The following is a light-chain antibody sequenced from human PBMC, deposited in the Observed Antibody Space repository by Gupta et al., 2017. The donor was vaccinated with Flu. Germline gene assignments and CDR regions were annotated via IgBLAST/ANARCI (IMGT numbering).Light chain of an antibody. CDR1: QSISSW. CDR2: KAS. V-gene: IGKV1-5*03. Sequence: DIQMTQSPSTLSASVGDRVTITCRASQSISSWLAWYQQKPGKAPKLLIYKASSLESGVPSRFSGSGYGTEFTLTISSRQPDDFATYYCQQDNSYFQWTFGQGTKVEIK. CDR3: QQDNSYFQWT. J-gene: IGKJ1*01.